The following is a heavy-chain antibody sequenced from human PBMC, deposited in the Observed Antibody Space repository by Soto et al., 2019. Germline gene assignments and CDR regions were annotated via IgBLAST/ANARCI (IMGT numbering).Heavy chain of an antibody. J-gene: IGHJ4*02. CDR3: ATTGPY. CDR2: ISPDGSAM. V-gene: IGHV3-7*01. Sequence: GGSLRLSCAGSGFTFSSHWMSWVRQAPGKGLEWVANISPDGSAMSYMDSVRGRFTISRDNSKNTVSLQMNSLRDEDSAAYYCATTGPYWGQGTLVTVSS. CDR1: GFTFSSHW.